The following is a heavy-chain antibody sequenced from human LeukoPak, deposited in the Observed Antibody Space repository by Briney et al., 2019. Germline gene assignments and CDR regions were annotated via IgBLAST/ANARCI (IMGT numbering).Heavy chain of an antibody. CDR2: IYYSGST. D-gene: IGHD1-7*01. Sequence: PSETLSLTCTVSGGSVSSGSYYWSWIRQPPGEGLEWIGYIYYSGSTNYDPSLKSRVTMSVDTSKNQFSLKLSSVTAADTAVYYCARVPGGGTAANWGQGTMVTVS. J-gene: IGHJ3*01. V-gene: IGHV4-61*01. CDR3: ARVPGGGTAAN. CDR1: GGSVSSGSYY.